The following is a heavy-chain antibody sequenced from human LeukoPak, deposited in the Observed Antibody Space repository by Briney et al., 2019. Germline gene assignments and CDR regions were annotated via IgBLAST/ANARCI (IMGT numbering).Heavy chain of an antibody. CDR3: ARGQGYYDSSGYYYSRISWFDP. J-gene: IGHJ5*02. CDR1: GGSFSGYY. V-gene: IGHV4-34*01. D-gene: IGHD3-22*01. Sequence: PSETLSLTCAVYGGSFSGYYWSWIRQPPGKGLEWIGEINHSGSTNYNPSLKSRVTISVDTSKNQFSLKLSSVTAADTAVYYCARGQGYYDSSGYYYSRISWFDPWGQGTLVTVSS. CDR2: INHSGST.